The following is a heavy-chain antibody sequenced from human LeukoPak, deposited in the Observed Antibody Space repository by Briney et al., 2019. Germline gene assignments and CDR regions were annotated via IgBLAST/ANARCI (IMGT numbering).Heavy chain of an antibody. Sequence: ASVKVSCKASGGTFSSYAISWVRQAPGQGLEWMGGIIPIFGTANYAQKFQGRVTITADESTSTAYMELSSLRSEDTAVYYCARVRQQLGYYYYYYMDVWGKGTTVTISS. CDR1: GGTFSSYA. D-gene: IGHD6-13*01. CDR2: IIPIFGTA. J-gene: IGHJ6*03. V-gene: IGHV1-69*13. CDR3: ARVRQQLGYYYYYYMDV.